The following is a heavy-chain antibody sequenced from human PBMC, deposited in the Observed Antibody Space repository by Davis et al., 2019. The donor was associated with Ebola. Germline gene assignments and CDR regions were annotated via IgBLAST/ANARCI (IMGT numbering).Heavy chain of an antibody. CDR3: ARDWEDIVIVPAAPGYFQH. CDR1: GFTFSSYG. Sequence: PGGSLRLSCAASGFTFSSYGMHWVRQAPGKGLEWVAVIWYDGSNKYYADSVKGRFTISRDNSKNTLYLQMNSLRSEDTAVYYCARDWEDIVIVPAAPGYFQHWGQGTLVTVSS. D-gene: IGHD2-2*01. CDR2: IWYDGSNK. J-gene: IGHJ1*01. V-gene: IGHV3-33*01.